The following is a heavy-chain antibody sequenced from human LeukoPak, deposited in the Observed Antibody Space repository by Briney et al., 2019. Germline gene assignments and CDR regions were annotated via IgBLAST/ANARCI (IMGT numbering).Heavy chain of an antibody. D-gene: IGHD2-2*01. V-gene: IGHV3-23*01. CDR1: GFTFSSYA. J-gene: IGHJ6*02. CDR3: AKPGPRKDCSSPHCSSYQHGLDP. CDR2: ISGSGGST. Sequence: GGSLRLSCAASGFTFSSYAMSWVRQAPGKGLEWVSAISGSGGSTYYADAGKGRFTSSRDNSKNTRYLQMNSLRAEDTAVYYCAKPGPRKDCSSPHCSSYQHGLDPWGQGNKATVS.